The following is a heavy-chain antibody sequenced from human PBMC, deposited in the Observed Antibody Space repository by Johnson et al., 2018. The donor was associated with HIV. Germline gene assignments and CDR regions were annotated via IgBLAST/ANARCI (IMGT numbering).Heavy chain of an antibody. Sequence: QVLLVESGGGVVQPGRSLRLSCAASGFTFSSYGMHWVRQAPGKGLERVAVIWYDGSNKYYADSVEDRFTISRDNSKNTLYLQMNRLRAEETAGYYCAKDRDSSSWYGYDAFDIWGQGTMVTVSS. V-gene: IGHV3-33*06. CDR2: IWYDGSNK. J-gene: IGHJ3*02. D-gene: IGHD6-13*01. CDR1: GFTFSSYG. CDR3: AKDRDSSSWYGYDAFDI.